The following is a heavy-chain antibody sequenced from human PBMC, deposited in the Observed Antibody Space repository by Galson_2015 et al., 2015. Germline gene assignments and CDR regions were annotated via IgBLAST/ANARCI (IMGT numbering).Heavy chain of an antibody. CDR3: ARGLRGYYGDYHLGY. CDR2: IWYDGSNK. J-gene: IGHJ4*02. CDR1: GFTFSSYG. D-gene: IGHD4-17*01. Sequence: SLRLSCAASGFTFSSYGMHWVRQAPGKGLEWVAVIWYDGSNKYYADSVKGRFTISRDNSKNTLYLQMNSLRAEDTAVYYCARGLRGYYGDYHLGYWGQGTLVTVSS. V-gene: IGHV3-33*01.